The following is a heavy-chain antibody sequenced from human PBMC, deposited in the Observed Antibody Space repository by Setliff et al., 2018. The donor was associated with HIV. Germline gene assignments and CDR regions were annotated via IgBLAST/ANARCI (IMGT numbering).Heavy chain of an antibody. CDR3: ARQVGNKVLFDS. Sequence: PSETLSLTCTVSGGSISSSSYYWGWVRQPPGKGLEWIGSIYYSGSTYYNPSLNSRLTLSVDTSKNQFSLKLNFVTTADTAVYYCARQVGNKVLFDSWGQGTLVTVSS. CDR2: IYYSGST. D-gene: IGHD7-27*01. J-gene: IGHJ4*02. V-gene: IGHV4-39*01. CDR1: GGSISSSSYY.